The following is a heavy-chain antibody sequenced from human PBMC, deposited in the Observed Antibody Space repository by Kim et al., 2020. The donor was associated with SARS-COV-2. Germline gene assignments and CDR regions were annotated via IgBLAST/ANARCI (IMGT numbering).Heavy chain of an antibody. CDR1: GGSISNYY. V-gene: IGHV4-59*01. CDR2: IYYSGST. Sequence: SETLSLTCTVSGGSISNYYWSWIRQPPWKGLEWIGYIYYSGSTNYSPSLKSRVTISVDTSKNQFSLKLSSVTAADTAVYYCARLGVGSKSVSYWTYYFDYWGQGTLVTVSS. J-gene: IGHJ4*02. CDR3: ARLGVGSKSVSYWTYYFDY. D-gene: IGHD1-26*01.